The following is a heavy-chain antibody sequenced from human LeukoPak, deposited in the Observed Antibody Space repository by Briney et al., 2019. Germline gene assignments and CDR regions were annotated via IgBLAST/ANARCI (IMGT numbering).Heavy chain of an antibody. D-gene: IGHD1-1*01. CDR2: ISGTGGST. CDR1: GFTVSSNY. CDR3: AKDFQPLAN. J-gene: IGHJ4*02. V-gene: IGHV3-23*01. Sequence: SGGSLRLSCVVSGFTVSSNYMSWVRQAPGKGLEWVSAISGTGGSTHYADSVKGRFTISRDNSKNTLYLQMNSLRAEDTAIYYCAKDFQPLANWGQGTLVTVSS.